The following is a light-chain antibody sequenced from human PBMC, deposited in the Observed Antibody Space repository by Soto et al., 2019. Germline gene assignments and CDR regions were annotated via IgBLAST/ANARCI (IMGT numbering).Light chain of an antibody. CDR3: NSYAGTSYV. CDR1: SSDIGTYNY. Sequence: QSALTQPASVSGSPGQSITISCSGTSSDIGTYNYVSWYQQHPGKAPKLIIYGVTNRPSGVSNRFSGSKSDNTASLTISGLQAEDEADYYCNSYAGTSYVFGTGTQLTVL. V-gene: IGLV2-14*01. CDR2: GVT. J-gene: IGLJ1*01.